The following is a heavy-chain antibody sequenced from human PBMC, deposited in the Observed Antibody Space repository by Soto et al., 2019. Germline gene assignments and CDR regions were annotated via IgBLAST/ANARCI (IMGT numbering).Heavy chain of an antibody. J-gene: IGHJ4*02. V-gene: IGHV4-59*08. CDR3: ARHVKRIAAAGTFDY. D-gene: IGHD6-13*01. Sequence: QVQLQESGPGLVKPSETLSLTCTVSGGSISSYYWSWIRQPPGKGLEWIGYIYYSGSTNYNPSPKSRVTISVDTSKNQFSLKLSSVTAADTAVYYCARHVKRIAAAGTFDYWGQGTLVTVSS. CDR2: IYYSGST. CDR1: GGSISSYY.